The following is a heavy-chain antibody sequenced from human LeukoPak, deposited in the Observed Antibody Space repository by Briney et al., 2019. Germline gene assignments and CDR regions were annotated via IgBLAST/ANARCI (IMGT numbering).Heavy chain of an antibody. V-gene: IGHV4-59*08. Sequence: SETLSLTCTVSGGSITNYYWTWIRQHPGKGLEWIGYIYYSGSTYYNPSLKSRVTISVDTSKNQFSLKLSSVTAADTAVYYCARLRRWLQPDYWGQGTLVTVSS. CDR3: ARLRRWLQPDY. J-gene: IGHJ4*02. CDR2: IYYSGST. CDR1: GGSITNYY. D-gene: IGHD5-24*01.